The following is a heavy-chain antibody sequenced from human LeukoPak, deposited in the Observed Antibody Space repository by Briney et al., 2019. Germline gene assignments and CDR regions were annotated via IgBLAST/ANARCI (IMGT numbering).Heavy chain of an antibody. Sequence: PGGSLRLSCAASGFTVSSNYMTWVRQAPGQGLEWVSSIYTSGTTYLSDSVKGRFTISRDNSKNTLYLQMNSLRVDDTAVYYCARDRPIDYWGQGTLVTVSS. CDR2: IYTSGTT. CDR3: ARDRPIDY. V-gene: IGHV3-66*01. CDR1: GFTVSSNY. J-gene: IGHJ4*02.